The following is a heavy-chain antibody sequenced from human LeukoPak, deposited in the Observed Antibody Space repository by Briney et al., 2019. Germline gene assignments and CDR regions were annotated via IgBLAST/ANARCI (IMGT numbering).Heavy chain of an antibody. CDR1: GGSISAYY. V-gene: IGHV4-4*07. D-gene: IGHD3-10*02. CDR3: ATMFGDSPDFDH. J-gene: IGHJ4*02. CDR2: LHSSGET. Sequence: SETLSLTCVVSGGSISAYYWNGIRQPAGKGLEWIGRLHSSGETTSNPSRMSRATMSPDTSSNHFSLNLTSATAAHTAISYCATMFGDSPDFDHWGQGTLVTASS.